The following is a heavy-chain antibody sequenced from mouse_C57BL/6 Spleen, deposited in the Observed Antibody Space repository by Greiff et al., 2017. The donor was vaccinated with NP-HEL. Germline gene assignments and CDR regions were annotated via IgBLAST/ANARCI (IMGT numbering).Heavy chain of an antibody. Sequence: VQLVESGPELVKPGASVKISCKASGYAFSSSWMNWVKQRPGKGLEWIGRIYPGDGDTNYNGKFKGKATLTADKSSSTAYMQLSSLTSEDSAVYFCASITTVVAPAMDYWGQGTSVTVSS. D-gene: IGHD1-1*01. CDR2: IYPGDGDT. CDR1: GYAFSSSW. J-gene: IGHJ4*01. CDR3: ASITTVVAPAMDY. V-gene: IGHV1-82*01.